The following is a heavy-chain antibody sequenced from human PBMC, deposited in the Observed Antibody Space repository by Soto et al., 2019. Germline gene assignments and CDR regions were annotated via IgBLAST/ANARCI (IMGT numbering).Heavy chain of an antibody. Sequence: QVQLQQRGAGLLKPSETLSLTCAVLGGYFSDYYWTWIRQPPGKGLEWIGEINHSGFTSYNPSLKSRLTLLVDTSTKEFSLKLNSVTSADTAAYHCLRGRAFMSRVAFDVWGQGTMVTVSS. CDR3: LRGRAFMSRVAFDV. V-gene: IGHV4-34*02. J-gene: IGHJ3*01. CDR2: INHSGFT. CDR1: GGYFSDYY. D-gene: IGHD1-26*01.